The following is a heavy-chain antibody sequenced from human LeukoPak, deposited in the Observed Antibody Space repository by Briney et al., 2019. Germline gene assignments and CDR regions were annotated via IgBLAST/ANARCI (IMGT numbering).Heavy chain of an antibody. CDR2: ISYDGSNK. J-gene: IGHJ3*02. D-gene: IGHD2-2*01. CDR1: GFTFSSYA. V-gene: IGHV3-30-3*01. Sequence: GRSLRLSCAASGFTFSSYAMHWVRQAPGKGLEWVAVISYDGSNKYYADSVKGRFTISRDNSKNTLYLQMNSLRAEDTAVYYCAREFFGCQLIDAFDIWGQGTMVTVSS. CDR3: AREFFGCQLIDAFDI.